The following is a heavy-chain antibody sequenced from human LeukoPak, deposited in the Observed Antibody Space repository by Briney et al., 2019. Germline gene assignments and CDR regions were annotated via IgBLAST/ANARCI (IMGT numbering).Heavy chain of an antibody. D-gene: IGHD3-22*01. CDR3: ARGHDSSGYLYYYYYMDV. CDR2: IIPIFGTA. CDR1: GGTFSSYA. J-gene: IGHJ6*03. Sequence: GASVKVSCKASGGTFSSYAISWVRQAPGQGLEWMGGIIPIFGTANYAQKFQDRVTITADESTSTAYMELSSLRSEDTAVYYCARGHDSSGYLYYYYYMDVWGKGTTVTVSS. V-gene: IGHV1-69*01.